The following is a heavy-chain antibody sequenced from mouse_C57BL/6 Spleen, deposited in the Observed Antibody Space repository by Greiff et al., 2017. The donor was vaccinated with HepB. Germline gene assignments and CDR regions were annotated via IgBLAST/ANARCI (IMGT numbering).Heavy chain of an antibody. CDR2: IRNKANNHAT. CDR3: TRRTGTWDFDY. D-gene: IGHD4-1*01. J-gene: IGHJ2*01. CDR1: GFTFSDAW. V-gene: IGHV6-6*01. Sequence: EVKVVESGGGLVQPGGSMKLSCAASGFTFSDAWMDWVRQSPEKGLEWVAEIRNKANNHATYYAESVKGRFTISRDDSKSSVYLQMNSLRAEDTGIYYCTRRTGTWDFDYWGQGTTLTVSS.